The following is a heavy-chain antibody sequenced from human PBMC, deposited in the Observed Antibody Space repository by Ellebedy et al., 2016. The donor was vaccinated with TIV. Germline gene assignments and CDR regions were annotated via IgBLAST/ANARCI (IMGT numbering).Heavy chain of an antibody. CDR2: VSYDRSNR. CDR3: AKDLGAPRGRWYFDL. CDR1: GFIFSAYG. D-gene: IGHD1-26*01. V-gene: IGHV3-30*18. J-gene: IGHJ2*01. Sequence: GGSLRLXXAASGFIFSAYGMHWVRQAPGKGLEWVAVVSYDRSNRYYGDSVRGRFIISRDSSRMYLQMNSLRPEDTAVYYCAKDLGAPRGRWYFDLWGRGTLVTVSS.